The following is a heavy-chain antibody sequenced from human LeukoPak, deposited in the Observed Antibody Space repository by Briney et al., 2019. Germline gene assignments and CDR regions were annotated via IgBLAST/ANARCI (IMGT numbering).Heavy chain of an antibody. CDR2: IGIADDT. CDR3: VRGGIQVSGIDAFDI. V-gene: IGHV3-13*01. CDR1: GFTFRNYD. D-gene: IGHD5/OR15-5a*01. J-gene: IGHJ3*02. Sequence: PGGSLRLSCAASGFTFRNYDMHWVRQFPGRGLEWVSAIGIADDTHYPDSVKGRFTISRENAKNSLYLQMNSLREGDTAVYYCVRGGIQVSGIDAFDIWGQGTMVTVSS.